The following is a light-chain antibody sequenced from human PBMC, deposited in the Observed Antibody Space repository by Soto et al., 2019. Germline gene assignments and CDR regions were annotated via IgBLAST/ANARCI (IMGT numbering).Light chain of an antibody. CDR2: EVN. CDR3: SSYAGSSNV. CDR1: SSDVGGYNY. Sequence: TQPPSASGSPGQAVAISCTGTSSDVGGYNYVSWYQQHPGKAPKLMIYEVNKRPSGVPDRFSGSKSGNTASLTVSGLQAEDEADYYCSSYAGSSNVFRTGTKVTVL. V-gene: IGLV2-8*01. J-gene: IGLJ1*01.